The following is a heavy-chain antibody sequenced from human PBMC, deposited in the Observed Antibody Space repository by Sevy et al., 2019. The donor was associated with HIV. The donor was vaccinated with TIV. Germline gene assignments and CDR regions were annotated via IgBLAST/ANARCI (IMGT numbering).Heavy chain of an antibody. CDR1: GFTINSYA. V-gene: IGHV3-30*18. CDR2: ISYDGSNK. CDR3: AKWSMGGARWLQLGAFDI. Sequence: GGSLRLSCAVSGFTINSYAVNWVRQAPGKGLGWVAVISYDGSNKYYGDSVKGRFTISRDNSKNTLYLQMNSLRAEDTAVYYCAKWSMGGARWLQLGAFDIWGQGTMVTVSS. J-gene: IGHJ3*02. D-gene: IGHD5-12*01.